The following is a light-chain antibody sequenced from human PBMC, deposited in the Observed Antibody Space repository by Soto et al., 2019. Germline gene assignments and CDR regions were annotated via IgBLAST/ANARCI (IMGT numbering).Light chain of an antibody. CDR3: QHSET. V-gene: IGKV4-1*01. CDR1: QSVLYSSNNKNY. J-gene: IGKJ1*01. CDR2: WAS. Sequence: DIVMTQSPDSLAVSLGERATINCKSSQSVLYSSNNKNYLAWYQQKPGQPPKLLIYWASTRESGVPDRFSGSGSGTDFTLTISSLQAEDVAVYYCQHSETFGQETKVEIK.